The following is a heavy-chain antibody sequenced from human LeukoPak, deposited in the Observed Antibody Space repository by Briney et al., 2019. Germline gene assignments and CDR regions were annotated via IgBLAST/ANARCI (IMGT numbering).Heavy chain of an antibody. D-gene: IGHD6-13*01. CDR1: GFTFRSYS. J-gene: IGHJ4*02. CDR3: ASDWNAAAAFDY. V-gene: IGHV3-21*01. Sequence: GGSLRLSCAASGFTFRSYSMNWVRQAPGKGLEWVSSISSSSSYIYYAESVKGRFTISRDNAKNSLYLQMNSLRAEDTAVYYCASDWNAAAAFDYWGQGTLVTVSS. CDR2: ISSSSSYI.